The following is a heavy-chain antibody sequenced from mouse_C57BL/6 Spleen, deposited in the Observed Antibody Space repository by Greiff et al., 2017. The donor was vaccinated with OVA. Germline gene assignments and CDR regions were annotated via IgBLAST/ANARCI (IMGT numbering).Heavy chain of an antibody. CDR3: ARGGYGSSYGAWFAY. CDR2: IDPSDSYT. Sequence: QVQLKESGAELVMPGASVKLSCKASGYTFTSYWMHWVKQRPGQGLEWIGEIDPSDSYTNYNQKFKGKSTLTVDKSSSTAYMQLSSLTSEDSAVYYCARGGYGSSYGAWFAYWGQGTLVTVSA. V-gene: IGHV1-69*01. J-gene: IGHJ3*01. D-gene: IGHD1-1*01. CDR1: GYTFTSYW.